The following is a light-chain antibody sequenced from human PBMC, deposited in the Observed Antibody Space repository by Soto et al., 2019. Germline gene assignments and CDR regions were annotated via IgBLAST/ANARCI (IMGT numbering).Light chain of an antibody. CDR3: QQTYSAPFT. V-gene: IGKV1-39*01. Sequence: DIQMTQSPSSLSASVGDSVTLTCRASQRLFSFLNWYQQAPGRAPKLLISTAYKLQSGVPSRFSGRESGTEFTLTISSLQPEDFAIYFCQQTYSAPFTFGPGTKVDVK. J-gene: IGKJ3*01. CDR2: TAY. CDR1: QRLFSF.